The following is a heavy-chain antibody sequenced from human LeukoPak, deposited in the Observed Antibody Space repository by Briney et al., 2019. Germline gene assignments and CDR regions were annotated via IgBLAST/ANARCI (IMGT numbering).Heavy chain of an antibody. V-gene: IGHV3-48*04. D-gene: IGHD3-10*02. Sequence: GGSLRLSCGASGFTFSSHGMNWVRQAPGKGLEWVSYISSSGSTIYYADSVKGRFTISRDNAKNSLYLQMNSLRAEDTAVYYCAELGITMIGGVWGKGTTVTISS. CDR3: AELGITMIGGV. J-gene: IGHJ6*04. CDR2: ISSSGSTI. CDR1: GFTFSSHG.